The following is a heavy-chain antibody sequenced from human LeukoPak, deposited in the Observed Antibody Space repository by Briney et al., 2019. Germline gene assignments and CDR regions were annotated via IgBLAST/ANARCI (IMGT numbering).Heavy chain of an antibody. CDR2: IKQDGSER. D-gene: IGHD3-16*01. J-gene: IGHJ4*02. Sequence: PGGSLRLSCEASGFSMSVYWMSWVRQAPGKGLEWVGNIKQDGSERNYVDSVKGRFTISRDNAKKSLYLQVNSLRAEDTAVYYCARDWGAHYHFFDYWGQGTLVTVSS. CDR1: GFSMSVYW. CDR3: ARDWGAHYHFFDY. V-gene: IGHV3-7*01.